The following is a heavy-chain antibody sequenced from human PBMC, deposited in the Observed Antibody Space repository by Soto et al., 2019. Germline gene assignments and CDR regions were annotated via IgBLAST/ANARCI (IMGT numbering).Heavy chain of an antibody. J-gene: IGHJ4*02. V-gene: IGHV4-4*02. D-gene: IGHD1-26*01. CDR1: GGSTSSSDW. CDR2: IHRDGVT. CDR3: AGRPEIHPR. Sequence: QVHLQESGPGLVKPSETLSLTCAISGGSTSSSDWWTWVRQPPGEGLEWIGEIHRDGVTNYNSSHQSRLNISLDQSRNQFSLSLTSVTAADAAVYFCAGRPEIHPRWGQGILVPVSS.